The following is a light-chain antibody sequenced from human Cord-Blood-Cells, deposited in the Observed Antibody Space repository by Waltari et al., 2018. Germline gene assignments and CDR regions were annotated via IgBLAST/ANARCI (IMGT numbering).Light chain of an antibody. V-gene: IGLV2-14*01. Sequence: QSALTQPASVSGSPGPSIPIPCPGTSTDVGGDNYVSWYQQHPGKAPKLMIYDVSHRPSGVSNRFSGSKSGNTASLTISGLQAEDEADYYCSSYTSSSTYVFGTGTKVTVL. CDR1: STDVGGDNY. CDR3: SSYTSSSTYV. CDR2: DVS. J-gene: IGLJ1*01.